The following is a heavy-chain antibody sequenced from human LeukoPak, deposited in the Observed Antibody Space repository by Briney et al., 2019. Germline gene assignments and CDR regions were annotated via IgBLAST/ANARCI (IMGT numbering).Heavy chain of an antibody. Sequence: GGSLRLSCAASGFTFSSHAMHWVRQAPGKGLEWVAVISYDGSNKYYADSVKGRFTISRDNSKNTLYLQMNSLRAEDTAVYYCAREAVAGNFDYWGQGTLVTVSS. CDR3: AREAVAGNFDY. CDR2: ISYDGSNK. J-gene: IGHJ4*02. CDR1: GFTFSSHA. D-gene: IGHD6-19*01. V-gene: IGHV3-30*04.